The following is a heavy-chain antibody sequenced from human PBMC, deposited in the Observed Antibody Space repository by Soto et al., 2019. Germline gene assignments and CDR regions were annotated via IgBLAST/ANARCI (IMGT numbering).Heavy chain of an antibody. J-gene: IGHJ3*02. V-gene: IGHV2-5*01. CDR2: IYWSGDE. CDR1: GFSLSTSGVG. CDR3: ARGLAARPVCAFDI. D-gene: IGHD6-6*01. Sequence: QGTLKESGPTLVKPTQTLTLTCSFSGFSLSTSGVGVGWIRQPPGTALEWLAHIYWSGDEHYRPTLKSRLSITKDTSKNQVVLTMTYRDPVDTATYYCARGLAARPVCAFDIWGQGTMVTVSS.